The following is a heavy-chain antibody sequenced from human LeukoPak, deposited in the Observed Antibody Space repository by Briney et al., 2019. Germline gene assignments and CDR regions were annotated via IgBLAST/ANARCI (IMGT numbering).Heavy chain of an antibody. J-gene: IGHJ4*02. CDR3: ARDHLEWLGDFDY. CDR2: ISDHNDNT. D-gene: IGHD3-3*01. Sequence: ASVKVSCKASGYTFTSYCIRGVRQAPGQGLEGMGWISDHNDNTNYAQKLQGRVTMTTDTSTSTAYMELRSRRSDDTAVYYCARDHLEWLGDFDYWGQGTLVTVSS. V-gene: IGHV1-18*01. CDR1: GYTFTSYC.